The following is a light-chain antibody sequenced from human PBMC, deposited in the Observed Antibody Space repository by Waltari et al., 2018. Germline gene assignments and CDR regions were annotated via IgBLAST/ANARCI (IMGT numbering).Light chain of an antibody. CDR1: SGHRAYA. V-gene: IGLV4-69*01. Sequence: QIVLTQSPSASASLGASVRLTCTLSSGHRAYAIAWHQQVPEKGPRYLMNIESDGSHSKGDGIPDRFSGSSSGAERYLTISNLHSEDEADYYCQTWVTGIRVFGGGTKLTVL. J-gene: IGLJ3*02. CDR2: IESDGSH. CDR3: QTWVTGIRV.